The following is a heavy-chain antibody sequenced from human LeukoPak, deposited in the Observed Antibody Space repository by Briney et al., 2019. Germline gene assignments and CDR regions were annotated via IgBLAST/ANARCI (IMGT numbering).Heavy chain of an antibody. V-gene: IGHV3-23*01. CDR3: ARAAYSSTWYSRYFDL. D-gene: IGHD6-13*01. J-gene: IGHJ2*01. Sequence: PGGSLRLSCAASGFTFSTYAMSWVRQARGKGLEWVSGISGSGGRTYYADSVKGRFTISRENAKNSLYLQMNSLRAGDTAVYYCARAAYSSTWYSRYFDLWGRGTLVTVSS. CDR1: GFTFSTYA. CDR2: ISGSGGRT.